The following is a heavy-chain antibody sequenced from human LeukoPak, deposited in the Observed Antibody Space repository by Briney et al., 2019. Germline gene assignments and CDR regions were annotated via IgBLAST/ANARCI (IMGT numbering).Heavy chain of an antibody. CDR2: ISYDGSNK. V-gene: IGHV3-30*04. Sequence: GGSLRLSCAASGFTFSSYAMHWLRPAPGKGLEWGAIISYDGSNKYYADHVKGRFTISRDNSTNALYLQMNSLRAEDTAVYYCARQYCSSTSWDGDDAVDIWGQGTMVTVSS. CDR1: GFTFSSYA. CDR3: ARQYCSSTSWDGDDAVDI. D-gene: IGHD2-2*01. J-gene: IGHJ3*02.